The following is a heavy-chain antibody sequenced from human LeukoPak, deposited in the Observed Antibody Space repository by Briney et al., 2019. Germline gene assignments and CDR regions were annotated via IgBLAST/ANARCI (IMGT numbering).Heavy chain of an antibody. D-gene: IGHD2-2*01. V-gene: IGHV3-33*01. Sequence: GRSLRLSCAASGFTFSSYGMHWVRQAPGKGLEWVAVIWYDGSNKYYADSVKGRFTISRDNSKNTLYLQMNSLRAEDTAVYYCARASTAVVPAANYGMDVWGQGTTVTVSS. CDR3: ARASTAVVPAANYGMDV. CDR1: GFTFSSYG. J-gene: IGHJ6*02. CDR2: IWYDGSNK.